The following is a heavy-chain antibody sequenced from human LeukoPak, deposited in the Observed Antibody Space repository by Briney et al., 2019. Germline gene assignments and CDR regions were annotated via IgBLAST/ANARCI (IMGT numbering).Heavy chain of an antibody. J-gene: IGHJ4*02. CDR3: ARAYYESSAYRHAVYFDY. V-gene: IGHV1-46*01. CDR2: INPSGGST. Sequence: AASVKVSCKASGYTFTSYYMHWVRQAPGQGLEWMGIINPSGGSTSYAQKFQGRVTMTKDTSTNTVYMHLSSLSSDDTAVYYCARAYYESSAYRHAVYFDYWGQGTLVTVSS. CDR1: GYTFTSYY. D-gene: IGHD3-22*01.